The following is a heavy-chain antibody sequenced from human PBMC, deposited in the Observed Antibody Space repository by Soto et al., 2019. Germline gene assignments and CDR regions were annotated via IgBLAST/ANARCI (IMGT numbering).Heavy chain of an antibody. J-gene: IGHJ4*02. V-gene: IGHV3-74*01. Sequence: EVQLVESGGGLVQPGGSLRLSCAVSGFTFSSFWMHWVRQAPAEWLVWVSRINTDGSSTSYAVSVKGRFTISRDNAKNTLYLQMNSLRVEDTAMYYCAKRGVDTFGLSYWGQGTLVTVSS. CDR3: AKRGVDTFGLSY. D-gene: IGHD3-10*01. CDR1: GFTFSSFW. CDR2: INTDGSST.